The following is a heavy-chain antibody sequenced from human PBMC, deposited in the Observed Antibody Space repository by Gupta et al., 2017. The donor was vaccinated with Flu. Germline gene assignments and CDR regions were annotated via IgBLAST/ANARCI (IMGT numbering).Heavy chain of an antibody. Sequence: LDEYTMNGVRQSPGKGLEWIASINWKGEKIAYADSVKGRFTILRDNAKKSLSLEMRSLRSEDTALDYCAKHKAPWNYVDYYGMDVWGQGTPVTVCS. CDR1: LDEYT. J-gene: IGHJ6*02. V-gene: IGHV3-9*01. CDR2: INWKGEKI. D-gene: IGHD1-7*01. CDR3: AKHKAPWNYVDYYGMDV.